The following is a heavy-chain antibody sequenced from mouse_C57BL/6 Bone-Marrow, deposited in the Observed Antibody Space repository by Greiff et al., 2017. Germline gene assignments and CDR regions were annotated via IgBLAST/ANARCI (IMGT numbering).Heavy chain of an antibody. J-gene: IGHJ3*01. CDR3: TIYYYGSWFAY. D-gene: IGHD1-1*01. CDR2: IDPENGDT. V-gene: IGHV14-4*01. CDR1: GFNIKDDY. Sequence: VQLQQSGAELVRPGASVKLSCTASGFNIKDDYMHWVKQRPEQGLEWIGWIDPENGDTEYASKFQGKATITADTSSNTAYLQLSSLTSEDTAVYYCTIYYYGSWFAYWCQGTLVTVSA.